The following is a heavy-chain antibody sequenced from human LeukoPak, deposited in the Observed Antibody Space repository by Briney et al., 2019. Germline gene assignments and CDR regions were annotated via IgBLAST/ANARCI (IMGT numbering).Heavy chain of an antibody. CDR2: IKSKTDGGTT. J-gene: IGHJ4*02. CDR1: GFTFSNAW. V-gene: IGHV3-15*01. D-gene: IGHD6-13*01. Sequence: GGSLRLSCAASGFTFSNAWMSWVRQAPGKGLEWVGRIKSKTDGGTTDYAAPVKGRFTISRDDSKNTLYLQMNSLKTEDTAVYYCTTAYGTKNIPPPAGYSSSWLRTTHSVDYWGQGTLVTVSS. CDR3: TTAYGTKNIPPPAGYSSSWLRTTHSVDY.